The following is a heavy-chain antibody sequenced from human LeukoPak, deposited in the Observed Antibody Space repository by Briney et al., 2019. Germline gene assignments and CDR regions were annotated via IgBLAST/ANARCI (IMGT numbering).Heavy chain of an antibody. J-gene: IGHJ4*01. D-gene: IGHD2-2*02. CDR3: ARAISTDY. Sequence: PGGSLRLSCAASGFTFSGYWMTWVRQVPGKGLEWVANINHDGSEKYYVDSVKGRFTISRDNAKNSLYLQMNSLRAEDTALYHCARAISTDYRGHGTLVTVSS. CDR2: INHDGSEK. V-gene: IGHV3-7*01. CDR1: GFTFSGYW.